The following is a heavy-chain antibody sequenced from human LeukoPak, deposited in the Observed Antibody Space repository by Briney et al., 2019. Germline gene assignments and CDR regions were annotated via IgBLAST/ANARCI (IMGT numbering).Heavy chain of an antibody. J-gene: IGHJ4*02. CDR1: GYTFTGYY. CDR3: ARQYCSSTSCYNEY. Sequence: ASVKVSCKASGYTFTGYYMHWVRQAPGQGLEWMGWINPNSGGTNYAQKFQGRVTMTRDTSISTAYMELSRLRSDDTAVYYCARQYCSSTSCYNEYWGQGTLVTVSS. CDR2: INPNSGGT. D-gene: IGHD2-2*02. V-gene: IGHV1-2*02.